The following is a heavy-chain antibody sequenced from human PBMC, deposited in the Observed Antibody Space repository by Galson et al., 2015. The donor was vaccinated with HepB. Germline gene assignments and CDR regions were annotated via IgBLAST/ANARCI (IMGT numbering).Heavy chain of an antibody. V-gene: IGHV2-5*02. CDR2: IYWDDDK. CDR1: GFSLSTSGVG. CDR3: AHTGYYDSSGYPSSLYFDY. Sequence: PALVKPTQTLTLTCTFSGFSLSTSGVGVGWIRQPPGKALEWLALIYWDDDKRYSPSLKSRLTITKDTSKNQVVLTMTNMDPVDTATYYCAHTGYYDSSGYPSSLYFDYWGQGTLVTVSS. D-gene: IGHD3-22*01. J-gene: IGHJ4*02.